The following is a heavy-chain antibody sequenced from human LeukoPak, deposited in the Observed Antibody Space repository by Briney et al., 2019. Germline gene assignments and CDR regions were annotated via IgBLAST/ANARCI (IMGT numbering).Heavy chain of an antibody. CDR1: GGTFSSYA. D-gene: IGHD6-19*01. Sequence: SVKVSCKASGGTFSSYAISWVRQAPGQGLEWMGRIIPIFGTANYAQKFQGRVTITTDESTSTAYMELSSPRSEDTAVYYCARGGSGWYDYWGQGTLVTVSS. CDR2: IIPIFGTA. J-gene: IGHJ4*02. CDR3: ARGGSGWYDY. V-gene: IGHV1-69*05.